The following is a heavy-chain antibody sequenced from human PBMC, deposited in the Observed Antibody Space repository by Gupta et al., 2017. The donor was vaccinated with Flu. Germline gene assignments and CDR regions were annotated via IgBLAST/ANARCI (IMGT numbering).Heavy chain of an antibody. Sequence: EVQVVESGGGLVQPGGSLRLSCAASGFIFSSYWMHWVRQAPGKGLVWVSRVNNAGSITRYADAVKGRFTISRDNAKNTLYLQMNSLRAEDTAVYYFVREGEVGGTYLDYWGQGALVTVSS. CDR3: VREGEVGGTYLDY. V-gene: IGHV3-74*01. CDR2: VNNAGSIT. J-gene: IGHJ4*02. CDR1: GFIFSSYW. D-gene: IGHD1-1*01.